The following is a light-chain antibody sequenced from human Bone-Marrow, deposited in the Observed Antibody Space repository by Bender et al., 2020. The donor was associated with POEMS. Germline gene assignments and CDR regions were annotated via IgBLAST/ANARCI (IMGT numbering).Light chain of an antibody. CDR2: INN. V-gene: IGLV1-44*01. CDR3: AAWEDSLNGWV. J-gene: IGLJ3*02. CDR1: SSNIGTNP. Sequence: QSVLTQPPSASGTPGQRVTISCSGSSSNIGTNPVNWYQQLPGTAPKLLIYINNQRPSRVPDRFSGSKSGTSASLAISGLQSGDEADYYCAAWEDSLNGWVFGGGTKLTVL.